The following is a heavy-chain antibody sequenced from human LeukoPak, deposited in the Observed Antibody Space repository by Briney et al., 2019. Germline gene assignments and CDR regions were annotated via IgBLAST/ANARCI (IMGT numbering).Heavy chain of an antibody. CDR3: ASRAYYDILTGYYITENNWFDP. CDR2: IIPIFGTA. J-gene: IGHJ5*02. CDR1: GGTFSSYA. Sequence: SVKVSCKASGGTFSSYATSWVRQAPGQGLEWMGGIIPIFGTANYAQKFQGRVTITADESTSTAYMELSSLRSEDTAVYYCASRAYYDILTGYYITENNWFDPWGQGTLVTVSS. V-gene: IGHV1-69*13. D-gene: IGHD3-9*01.